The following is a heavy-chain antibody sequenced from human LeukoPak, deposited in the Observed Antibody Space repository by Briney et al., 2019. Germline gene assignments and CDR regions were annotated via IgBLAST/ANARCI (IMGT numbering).Heavy chain of an antibody. CDR2: IKSKTDGGTT. V-gene: IGHV3-15*01. CDR1: GFTFSNAW. CDR3: TTDGSWYWFFDY. J-gene: IGHJ4*02. D-gene: IGHD6-13*01. Sequence: GGSLRLSCAASGFTFSNAWMSWVRQAPGKGLEWVGRIKSKTDGGTTDYAAPVKGRFAISRDDSKNTLYLQMNSLKTEDTAVYYCTTDGSWYWFFDYWGQGTLVTVSS.